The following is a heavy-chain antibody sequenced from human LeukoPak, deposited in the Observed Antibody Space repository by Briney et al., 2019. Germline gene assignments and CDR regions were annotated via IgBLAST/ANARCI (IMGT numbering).Heavy chain of an antibody. CDR3: ARGGGLAVDS. D-gene: IGHD3-16*01. CDR1: GFTFSAYA. V-gene: IGHV3-23*01. Sequence: GGSLRLSCAASGFTFSAYAMSWVRQAPGKGLEWVSAISGVDGTTYYADSVKGRFTISRDNSMNTLYLQMNSLRAEDTAVYYCARGGGLAVDSWGQGTLVTVSS. J-gene: IGHJ4*02. CDR2: ISGVDGTT.